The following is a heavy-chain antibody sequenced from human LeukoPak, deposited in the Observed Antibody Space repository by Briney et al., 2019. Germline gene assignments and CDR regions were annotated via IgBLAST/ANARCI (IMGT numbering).Heavy chain of an antibody. CDR2: ISYDGSNK. D-gene: IGHD6-19*01. CDR1: GFTFSSYA. J-gene: IGHJ4*02. Sequence: GGSLRLSCAASGFTFSSYAMHWVRQAPGKGLEWVAVISYDGSNKYYADSVKGRFTISRDNSKNTLYLQMNSLRAEDTAVYYCARDPGYSSGWYYFDYWGQGTLVTVSS. V-gene: IGHV3-30-3*01. CDR3: ARDPGYSSGWYYFDY.